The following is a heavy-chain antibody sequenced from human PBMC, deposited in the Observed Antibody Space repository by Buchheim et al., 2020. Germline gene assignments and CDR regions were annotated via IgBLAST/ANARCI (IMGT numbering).Heavy chain of an antibody. V-gene: IGHV4-61*02. Sequence: QVQLQESGPGLVKPSQTLSLTCTVSGGSISSGSYYWSWIRQPAGKGLEWIGRIYTSGSTNYNPSLTSRVTISVDTSKNQFSLKLSSVTAADTAVYYCARETRFLEWLPYYYGMDVWGQGTT. D-gene: IGHD3-3*01. CDR3: ARETRFLEWLPYYYGMDV. CDR2: IYTSGST. CDR1: GGSISSGSYY. J-gene: IGHJ6*02.